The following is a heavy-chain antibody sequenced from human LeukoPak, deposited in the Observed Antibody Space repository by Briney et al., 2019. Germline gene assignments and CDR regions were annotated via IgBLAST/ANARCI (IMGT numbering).Heavy chain of an antibody. D-gene: IGHD3-10*02. CDR2: ISSSSTTI. CDR1: GFTFSSYS. V-gene: IGHV3-48*01. J-gene: IGHJ6*04. CDR3: AELGITMIGGV. Sequence: GGSLRLSCAASGFTFSSYSMNWVRQAPGEGLEWVSYISSSSTTIYYADSVKGRFTISRDNAKNSLYLQMHSLRAEDTAVYYCAELGITMIGGVWGKGTTVTISS.